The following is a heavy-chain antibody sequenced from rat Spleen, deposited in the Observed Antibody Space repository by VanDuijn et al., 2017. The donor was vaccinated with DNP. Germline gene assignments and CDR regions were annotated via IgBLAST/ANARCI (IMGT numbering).Heavy chain of an antibody. V-gene: IGHV5-7*01. CDR1: GFTFSDYN. CDR2: ISYDGSST. Sequence: EVQLVGSGGGLVQPGRSLKLSCAASGFTFSDYNMAWVRQAPKKGLEWVATISYDGSSTDYRDSVKGRFTISRDNAKSTLYLQMDSLRSEDTATYYCARPDYWGQGVMVTVSS. J-gene: IGHJ2*01. CDR3: ARPDY.